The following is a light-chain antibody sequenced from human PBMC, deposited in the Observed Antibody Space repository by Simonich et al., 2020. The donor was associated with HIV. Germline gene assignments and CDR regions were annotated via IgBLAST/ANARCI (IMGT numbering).Light chain of an antibody. J-gene: IGLJ3*02. CDR1: SSDVGGYNY. CDR3: SSYTSSSTWV. CDR2: DVS. V-gene: IGLV2-14*03. Sequence: QSALTQPASVSGSPGQSITISCTGTSSDVGGYNYVSWYQQHPGKAPKLMIYDVSKRPSVVSNRFSGSKSGNTASLTISGLQAEDEADYYCSSYTSSSTWVFGGGTNLTVL.